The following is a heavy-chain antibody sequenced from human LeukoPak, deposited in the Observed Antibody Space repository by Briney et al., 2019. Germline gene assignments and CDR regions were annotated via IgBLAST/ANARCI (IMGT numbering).Heavy chain of an antibody. D-gene: IGHD6-19*01. CDR2: IESKTDGGTL. J-gene: IGHJ4*02. Sequence: GGSLRLSCAASGFTFSNVWMSWVRQAPGKGLEWVGRIESKTDGGTLDYAAPVKGRFTISRDDSKNTLYLQTNSLKTEDTAVYYCTTSFMTVAGKVDYWGQGTLVTVSS. V-gene: IGHV3-15*04. CDR3: TTSFMTVAGKVDY. CDR1: GFTFSNVW.